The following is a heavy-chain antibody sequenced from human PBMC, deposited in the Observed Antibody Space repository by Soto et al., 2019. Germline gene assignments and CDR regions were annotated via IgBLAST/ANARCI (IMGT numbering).Heavy chain of an antibody. J-gene: IGHJ4*02. Sequence: ASVKVSCKASGYTFTTYIMHWVRQAPGQRLEWMGWINAGNGDTKYSQKFQGRVTITRDTSASTAYMELSSLTPEDTAVYYCARSIVVVTALDYWGQGTLVTVSS. D-gene: IGHD2-21*02. V-gene: IGHV1-3*01. CDR3: ARSIVVVTALDY. CDR2: INAGNGDT. CDR1: GYTFTTYI.